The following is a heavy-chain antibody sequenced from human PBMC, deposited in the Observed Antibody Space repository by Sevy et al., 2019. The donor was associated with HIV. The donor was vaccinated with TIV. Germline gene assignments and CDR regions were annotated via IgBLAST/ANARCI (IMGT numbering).Heavy chain of an antibody. D-gene: IGHD2-2*02. CDR1: GGSFSGYY. CDR2: INHSGST. J-gene: IGHJ4*02. Sequence: SETLSLTCAVYGGSFSGYYWSWIRQPPGKGLEWIGEINHSGSTNYNPSLKSRVTISVDTSKNQFSLKLSPVTAADTAVYYCARGRDCSSTSCYTIDKKRGQYYFDYWGQGTLVTVSS. V-gene: IGHV4-34*01. CDR3: ARGRDCSSTSCYTIDKKRGQYYFDY.